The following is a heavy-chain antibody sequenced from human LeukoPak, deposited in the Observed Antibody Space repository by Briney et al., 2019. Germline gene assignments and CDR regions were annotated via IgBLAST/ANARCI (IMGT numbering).Heavy chain of an antibody. J-gene: IGHJ6*03. Sequence: SETLSLTCAVYGGSFSGYYWSWLRQPPGKGLEWIGEINHSGSTNYNPSLKSRVTISVDTSKNQFSLKLSSVTAADTAVYYCARDDIVVVPAAKLFYYYMDVWGKGTTVTVSS. D-gene: IGHD2-2*01. CDR3: ARDDIVVVPAAKLFYYYMDV. V-gene: IGHV4-34*01. CDR1: GGSFSGYY. CDR2: INHSGST.